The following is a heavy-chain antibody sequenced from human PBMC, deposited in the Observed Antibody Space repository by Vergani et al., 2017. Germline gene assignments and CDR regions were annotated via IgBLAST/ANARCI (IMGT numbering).Heavy chain of an antibody. CDR2: IKQDGSEK. Sequence: EVQLVESGGGLVQPGGSLRLSCAASGFTFSSYWMSWVRQAPGKGLEWVANIKQDGSEKYYVDSVKGRFTISRDNAKNSMYLQKNSLRAEDTAVYYCASSQWDYDIMTGYYRGGYFDYWGQGTLVTVSS. CDR1: GFTFSSYW. D-gene: IGHD3-9*01. J-gene: IGHJ4*02. V-gene: IGHV3-7*01. CDR3: ASSQWDYDIMTGYYRGGYFDY.